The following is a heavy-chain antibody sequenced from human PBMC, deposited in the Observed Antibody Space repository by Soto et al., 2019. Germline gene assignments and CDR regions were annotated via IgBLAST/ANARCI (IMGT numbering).Heavy chain of an antibody. V-gene: IGHV4-59*01. CDR1: GGSISSYY. CDR2: IYYSGST. J-gene: IGHJ6*02. CDR3: ARGWSSSYYYYGMDV. Sequence: SETLYLTCTVSGGSISSYYWSWIRQPPGKGLEWIGYIYYSGSTNYNPSLKSRVTISVDTSKNQFSLKLSSVTAADTAVYYCARGWSSSYYYYGMDVWGQGTTVTVSS. D-gene: IGHD6-6*01.